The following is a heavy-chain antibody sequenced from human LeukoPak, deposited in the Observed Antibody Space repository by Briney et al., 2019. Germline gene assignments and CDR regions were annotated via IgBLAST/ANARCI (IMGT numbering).Heavy chain of an antibody. D-gene: IGHD6-19*01. V-gene: IGHV1-18*01. J-gene: IGHJ4*02. CDR2: ISVYNGNT. CDR3: ARGPRPLYSSAWYGVY. Sequence: VASVKVSCKASGYTFTSYGISWVRQAPGQGREWMGWISVYNGNTNYAQNLQGRVTMTTDTSTSTAYMELRSLRSDDTAVYYCARGPRPLYSSAWYGVYWGQGTLVTVSS. CDR1: GYTFTSYG.